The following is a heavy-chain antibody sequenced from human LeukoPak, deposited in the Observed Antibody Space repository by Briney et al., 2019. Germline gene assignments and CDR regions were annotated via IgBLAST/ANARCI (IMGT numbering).Heavy chain of an antibody. V-gene: IGHV6-1*01. CDR3: ARGSAFDI. Sequence: SQTLSLTCAISGDSVSSDIAAWNWVRQSPSRGLEWLGRAYYRSKWYIDYAVSLKSRMIINPDTSKNQFSLQLNSVTPGDTAVYYCARGSAFDIWGQGAMVTVSS. J-gene: IGHJ3*02. CDR1: GDSVSSDIAA. CDR2: AYYRSKWYI.